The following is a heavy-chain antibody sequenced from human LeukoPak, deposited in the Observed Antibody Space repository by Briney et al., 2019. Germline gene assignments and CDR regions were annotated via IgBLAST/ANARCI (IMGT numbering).Heavy chain of an antibody. Sequence: SETLSLTCTVSGGSISSSSYYWSWIRQPPGKGLEWIGEINHSGSTNYNPSLKSRVTISVDTSKNQFSLKLSSVTAADTAVYYCARVLWFGELFDYWGQGTLVTVSS. CDR2: INHSGST. V-gene: IGHV4-39*07. J-gene: IGHJ4*02. CDR1: GGSISSSSYY. D-gene: IGHD3-10*01. CDR3: ARVLWFGELFDY.